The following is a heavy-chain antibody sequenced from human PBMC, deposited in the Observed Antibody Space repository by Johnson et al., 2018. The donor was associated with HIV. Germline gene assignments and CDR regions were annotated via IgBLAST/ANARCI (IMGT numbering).Heavy chain of an antibody. Sequence: VQLVESGGGVVRPGESLRLSCAASGFTFDDYGMTWVRQAPGKGLEWVSGINWDGGVTGYADSLKGRFTISRDNARNSLYLQMNSLRAEDTALYFCARGKGAAAGLDAFDIWGQGIMVYVSS. V-gene: IGHV3-20*04. J-gene: IGHJ3*02. CDR1: GFTFDDYG. D-gene: IGHD6-13*01. CDR3: ARGKGAAAGLDAFDI. CDR2: INWDGGVT.